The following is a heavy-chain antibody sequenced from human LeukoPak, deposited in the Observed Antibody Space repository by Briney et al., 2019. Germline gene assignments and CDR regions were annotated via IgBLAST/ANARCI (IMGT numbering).Heavy chain of an antibody. Sequence: ASVTVSCKASGYTFTSYYMHWVRQAPGQGLEWMGIINPSGGSTSYAQKFQGRVTITRDTSTSTVYMELSSLRSEDTAVYYCARVRSSGYTIDYWGQGTLVTVSS. CDR3: ARVRSSGYTIDY. CDR2: INPSGGST. CDR1: GYTFTSYY. D-gene: IGHD5-12*01. V-gene: IGHV1-46*01. J-gene: IGHJ4*02.